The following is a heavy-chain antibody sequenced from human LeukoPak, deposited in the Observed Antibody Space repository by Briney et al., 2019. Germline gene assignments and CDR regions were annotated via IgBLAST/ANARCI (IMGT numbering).Heavy chain of an antibody. CDR1: GGSISSYY. Sequence: PSETLSLTXTVSGGSISSYYWIWLRQPAGKGLEWIGRIYTSGSTNYNPSLKSRVTMSVDTSKNQFSLKLSSVTAADTAVYYCAYSSGYYYPFDYWGQGTLVTVS. D-gene: IGHD3-22*01. CDR3: AYSSGYYYPFDY. CDR2: IYTSGST. V-gene: IGHV4-4*07. J-gene: IGHJ4*02.